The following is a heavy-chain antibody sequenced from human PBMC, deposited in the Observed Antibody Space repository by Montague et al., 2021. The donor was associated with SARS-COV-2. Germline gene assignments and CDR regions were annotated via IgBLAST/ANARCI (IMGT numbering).Heavy chain of an antibody. CDR1: GFSLSTSGMR. CDR2: XXWDDDK. CDR3: ARSYYDILTNYYDAFDI. J-gene: IGHJ3*02. D-gene: IGHD3-9*01. Sequence: PALVKPTQTLTLTCTLSGFSLSTSGMRASWIRQPPGKALEWLARXXWDDDKFYSTSLKTRLTISKDTSKNQVVLTMTNMDPVDTATYYCARSYYDILTNYYDAFDIWGQGKMVTVSS. V-gene: IGHV2-70*04.